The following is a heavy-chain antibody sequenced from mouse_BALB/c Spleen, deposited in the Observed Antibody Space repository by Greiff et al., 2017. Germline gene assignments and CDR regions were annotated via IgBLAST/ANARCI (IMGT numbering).Heavy chain of an antibody. CDR3: APYYYGSSYVFAY. Sequence: EVKLVESGGGLVQPGGSLKLSCAASGFTFSSYTMSWVRQTPEKRLEWVAYISNGGGSTYYPDTVKGRFTISRDNAKNTLYLQMSSLKSEDTAMYYCAPYYYGSSYVFAYWGQGTLVTVSA. D-gene: IGHD1-1*01. V-gene: IGHV5-12-2*01. CDR2: ISNGGGST. J-gene: IGHJ3*01. CDR1: GFTFSSYT.